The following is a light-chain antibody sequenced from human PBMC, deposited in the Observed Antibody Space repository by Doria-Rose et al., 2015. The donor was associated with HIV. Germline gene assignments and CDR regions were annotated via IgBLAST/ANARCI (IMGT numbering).Light chain of an antibody. CDR2: WAS. CDR1: QSLLYTSKNY. CDR3: QQYYDTPS. J-gene: IGKJ3*01. Sequence: DIRVTQSPESLCMSLGERATLNCKSNQSLLYTSKNYLAWYQQKPGQPPKLLIYWASTRQSGVPARFSGSGSGTDFTLTISSLEAEDVAVYYCQQYYDTPSFGPGTTVDIK. V-gene: IGKV4-1*01.